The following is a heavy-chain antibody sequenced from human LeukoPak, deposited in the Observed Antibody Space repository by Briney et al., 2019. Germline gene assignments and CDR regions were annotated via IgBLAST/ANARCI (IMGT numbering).Heavy chain of an antibody. CDR3: AKGSNGDYDN. Sequence: GGSLRLSCTPSRFSLGNFVMSWVRQAPGKGLEWVATIGKNQYYADSVKGRFTISKDNPKNMMYLQMDSLGVDDTAIYYCAKGSNGDYDNWGQGTLVTVSS. CDR1: RFSLGNFV. J-gene: IGHJ4*02. V-gene: IGHV3-23*01. D-gene: IGHD4-17*01. CDR2: IGKNQ.